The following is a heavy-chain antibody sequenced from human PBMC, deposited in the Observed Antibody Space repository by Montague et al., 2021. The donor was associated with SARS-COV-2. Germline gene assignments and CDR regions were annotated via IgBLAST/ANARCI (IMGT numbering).Heavy chain of an antibody. D-gene: IGHD6-13*01. Sequence: SLRLSCAASGFTFGDYAMHWVRQAPGKGLEWVSGITWNSGTISYADSVKGRFTISRDNAKNSLYLQMNSLRTDDTAVYYCAKDLATAAQYYIDYWGQGSLVTVSS. CDR3: AKDLATAAQYYIDY. V-gene: IGHV3-9*01. CDR1: GFTFGDYA. J-gene: IGHJ4*02. CDR2: ITWNSGTI.